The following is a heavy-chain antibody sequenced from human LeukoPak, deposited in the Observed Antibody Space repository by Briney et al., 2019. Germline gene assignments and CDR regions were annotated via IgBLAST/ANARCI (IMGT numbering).Heavy chain of an antibody. D-gene: IGHD3-10*01. CDR3: ARDISPGSNWFDP. V-gene: IGHV4-31*03. J-gene: IGHJ5*02. Sequence: SETLSLTCTVSGGSISSGGYYWSWIRQHPGTGLEWIGYIYYSGSTYYNPSLKSRVTISVDTSKNQFSLKLSSVTAADTAVYYCARDISPGSNWFDPWGQGTLVTVSS. CDR1: GGSISSGGYY. CDR2: IYYSGST.